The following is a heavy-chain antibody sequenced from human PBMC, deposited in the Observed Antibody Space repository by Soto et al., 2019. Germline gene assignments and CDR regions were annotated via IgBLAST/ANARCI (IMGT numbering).Heavy chain of an antibody. CDR2: ISSGGHYT. Sequence: GGSLRLSCAASGFAFSSYAMSWVRQAPGKGLDWVSAISSGGHYTYHADSVRGRFTISRDNSRNILYLQMSSLRSEDTAVYYCARVLPITIFPPPSYYYYYGMDVWGQGTTVTVSS. V-gene: IGHV3-23*01. D-gene: IGHD3-3*01. J-gene: IGHJ6*02. CDR3: ARVLPITIFPPPSYYYYYGMDV. CDR1: GFAFSSYA.